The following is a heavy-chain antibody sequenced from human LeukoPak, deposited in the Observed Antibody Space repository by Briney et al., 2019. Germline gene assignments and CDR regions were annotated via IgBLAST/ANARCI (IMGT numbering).Heavy chain of an antibody. CDR3: ARQGYGGNPQGAADY. J-gene: IGHJ4*02. D-gene: IGHD4-23*01. CDR2: VSTYNGNT. CDR1: GYTFTSYG. Sequence: ASVKVSCKASGYTFTSYGISWVRQAPGQGLECMGWVSTYNGNTNYAQKFRGRVTMTTDTSTSTAYMELRSLRSDDTAVYYCARQGYGGNPQGAADYWGQGTLVTVSS. V-gene: IGHV1-18*01.